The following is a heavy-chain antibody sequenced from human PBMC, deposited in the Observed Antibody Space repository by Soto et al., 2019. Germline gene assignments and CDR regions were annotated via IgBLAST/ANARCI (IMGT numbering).Heavy chain of an antibody. V-gene: IGHV3-48*01. CDR1: GFTFNTYS. D-gene: IGHD3-10*02. Sequence: GGSLRLSCAASGFTFNTYSMNWVRQAPGRGLEWVSYISSSSSAIYYADSVKGRFTISRDNAKNSLFLQMDSLRAEDTAVYYSARQEYNYVPGLDNWGKGPLVTVSP. CDR3: ARQEYNYVPGLDN. CDR2: ISSSSSAI. J-gene: IGHJ4*02.